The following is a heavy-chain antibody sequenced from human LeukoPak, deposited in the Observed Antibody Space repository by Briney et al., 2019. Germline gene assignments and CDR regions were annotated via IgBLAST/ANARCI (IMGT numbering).Heavy chain of an antibody. CDR2: INPSATT. CDR1: GYIFTNYY. Sequence: ASVKVSCKASGYIFTNYYMYWVRQAPGQGLEWMGLINPSATTGYAHKFQGRVTMTRDTSTSTVYMELSSLRSEDTAVYYCVRGLPATLDYWGQGTLVTVSS. CDR3: VRGLPATLDY. V-gene: IGHV1-46*03. D-gene: IGHD5-18*01. J-gene: IGHJ4*02.